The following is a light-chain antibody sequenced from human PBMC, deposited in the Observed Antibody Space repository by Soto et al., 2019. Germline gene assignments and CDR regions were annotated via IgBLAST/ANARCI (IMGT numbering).Light chain of an antibody. CDR3: QQSYSSSWT. CDR2: KAS. J-gene: IGKJ1*01. V-gene: IGKV1-5*03. CDR1: QTISSW. Sequence: DIQMTQSPSTLSGSVGDRVTITCRASQTISSWLAWYQQKPGRAPKLLIYKASTLKSGVPSRFSGSGSGTDFTLTISSLQPEDFATYSCQQSYSSSWTFGQGTKVEIK.